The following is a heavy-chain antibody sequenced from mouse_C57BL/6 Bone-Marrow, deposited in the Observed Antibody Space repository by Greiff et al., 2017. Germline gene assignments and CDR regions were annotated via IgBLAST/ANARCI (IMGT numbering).Heavy chain of an antibody. D-gene: IGHD1-1*01. CDR2: IYPSDSET. J-gene: IGHJ2*01. V-gene: IGHV1-61*01. CDR1: GYTFTSYW. Sequence: QVQLQQPGAELVRPGSSVKLSCKASGYTFTSYWMDWVKQRPGQGLEWIGNIYPSDSETHYNQKFKDKATLTVDKSSSPSYMQLSSLTSEDSAVYYSAVITAGLDYWGQGTTLTVSS. CDR3: AVITAGLDY.